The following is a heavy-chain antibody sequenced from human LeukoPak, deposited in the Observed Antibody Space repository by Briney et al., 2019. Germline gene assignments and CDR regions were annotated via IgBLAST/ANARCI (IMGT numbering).Heavy chain of an antibody. CDR3: ARVLGYGDYYFDY. J-gene: IGHJ4*02. CDR1: GGSISSYY. Sequence: GSLRLSCAASGGSISSYYWSWIRQPPGKGLEWIGYIYYSGSTNYNPSLKSRVTISVDTSKNQFSLKLSSVAAADTAVYYCARVLGYGDYYFDYWGQGTLVTVSS. D-gene: IGHD4-17*01. V-gene: IGHV4-59*01. CDR2: IYYSGST.